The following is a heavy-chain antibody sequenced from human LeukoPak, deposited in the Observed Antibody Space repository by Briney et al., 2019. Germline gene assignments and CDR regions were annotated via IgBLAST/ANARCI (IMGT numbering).Heavy chain of an antibody. CDR3: ARVGTTGIDFDY. CDR2: ISSSGSTI. V-gene: IGHV3-48*02. D-gene: IGHD1-1*01. CDR1: GFTFSSCS. J-gene: IGHJ4*02. Sequence: PGGSLRLSCAASGFTFSSCSMTWVRQAPGKGLEWVSYISSSGSTIYYADSVKGRFNISRDNAKNSLCLQMNSLRDEDTAVYYCARVGTTGIDFDYWGQGTLVTISS.